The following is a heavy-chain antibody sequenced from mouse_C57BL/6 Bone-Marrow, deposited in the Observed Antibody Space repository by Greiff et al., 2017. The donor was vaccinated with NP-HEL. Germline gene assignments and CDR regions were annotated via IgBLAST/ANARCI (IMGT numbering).Heavy chain of an antibody. D-gene: IGHD1-1*01. CDR3: TRYHYYGSSYDY. CDR1: GYTFTDYE. Sequence: QVQLQQSGAELVRPGASVTLSCKASGYTFTDYEMHWVKQTTVHGLEWIGAIDPETGGTAYNQKFKGKAILTADKSSSTAYMELRSLTSEDSAVYYCTRYHYYGSSYDYWGQGTTLTVSS. CDR2: IDPETGGT. J-gene: IGHJ2*01. V-gene: IGHV1-15*01.